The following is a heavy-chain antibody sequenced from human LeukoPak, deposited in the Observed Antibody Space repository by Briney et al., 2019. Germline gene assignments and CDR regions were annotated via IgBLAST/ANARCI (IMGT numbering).Heavy chain of an antibody. CDR1: GFTFSSYS. J-gene: IGHJ4*02. Sequence: GGSLRLSCAASGFTFSSYSMNWVRQAPGKGLEWVSAISSSSSYIYYADSVKGRFTIPRDNAKNSLYLQMNTLRAEDTAVYYCAREVSYYYDSSGYYYFDYWGQGTLVTVSS. V-gene: IGHV3-21*01. CDR2: ISSSSSYI. D-gene: IGHD3-22*01. CDR3: AREVSYYYDSSGYYYFDY.